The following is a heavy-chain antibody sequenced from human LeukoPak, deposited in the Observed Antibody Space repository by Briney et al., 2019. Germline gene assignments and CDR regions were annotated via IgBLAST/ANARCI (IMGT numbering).Heavy chain of an antibody. J-gene: IGHJ4*02. CDR3: ATQYGSGSYEFDY. Sequence: GGSLRLSCAASGFTFSSYAMSWVRQAPGKGLEWVSAISGSGGSTYYADSVKGRFTISRDNSKNTLYLQVNSLRAEDTAVYYCATQYGSGSYEFDYWGQGTLVTVSS. D-gene: IGHD3-10*01. V-gene: IGHV3-23*01. CDR1: GFTFSSYA. CDR2: ISGSGGST.